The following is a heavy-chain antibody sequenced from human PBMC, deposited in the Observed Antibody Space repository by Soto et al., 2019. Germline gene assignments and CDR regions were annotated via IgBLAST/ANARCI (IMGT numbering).Heavy chain of an antibody. CDR3: ARPLWIYYCYGMDV. Sequence: APGNGLEWVSSISSGSSYIYYADSVNGRFTISRDNAKKSLYLQMNSLRAEDTAVYYFARPLWIYYCYGMDVLGLGTTVTVSS. V-gene: IGHV3-21*01. J-gene: IGHJ6*02. CDR2: ISSGSSYI. D-gene: IGHD2-2*03.